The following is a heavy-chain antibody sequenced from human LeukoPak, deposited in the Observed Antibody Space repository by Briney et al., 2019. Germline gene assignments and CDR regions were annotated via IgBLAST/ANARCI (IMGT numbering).Heavy chain of an antibody. V-gene: IGHV4-39*07. Sequence: PSETLSLTCTVSGGSISSSSYYWGWIRQPPGKGLEWIGGIYYSGSTYYNPSLKSRVTISVDTSKNQFSLKLSSVTAADTAVYYCARGYLTHPDYWGQGTLVTVSS. CDR1: GGSISSSSYY. CDR3: ARGYLTHPDY. D-gene: IGHD1-26*01. J-gene: IGHJ4*02. CDR2: IYYSGST.